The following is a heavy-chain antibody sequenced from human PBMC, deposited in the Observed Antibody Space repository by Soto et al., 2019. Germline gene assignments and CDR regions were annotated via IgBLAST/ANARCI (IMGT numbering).Heavy chain of an antibody. Sequence: QVQLQESGPGLVKPSGTLSLTCAVSGGSISSTKWWSWDRQPPGKGLEWIGEIYHSGSTNYNPSLKSRVTISVDKSKNQFSLKLSSVTAADTAVYFCARKGYYESSGRSYDYWGQGTLVTVSS. D-gene: IGHD3-22*01. CDR3: ARKGYYESSGRSYDY. V-gene: IGHV4-4*02. J-gene: IGHJ4*02. CDR2: IYHSGST. CDR1: GGSISSTKW.